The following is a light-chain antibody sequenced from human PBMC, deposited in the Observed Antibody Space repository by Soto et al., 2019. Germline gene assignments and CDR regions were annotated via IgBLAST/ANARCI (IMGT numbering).Light chain of an antibody. CDR1: SSDVGGYNS. V-gene: IGLV2-8*01. Sequence: QSALTQPPSASGSPGQSVTISCTGTSSDVGGYNSVSWYQQHPGKAPKLMIYEVNKRPSGVPDRFSGSKSGNTGSLTVSGLQVEDEADYYCSSYGGSNNLVFGGGTKLTVL. J-gene: IGLJ2*01. CDR2: EVN. CDR3: SSYGGSNNLV.